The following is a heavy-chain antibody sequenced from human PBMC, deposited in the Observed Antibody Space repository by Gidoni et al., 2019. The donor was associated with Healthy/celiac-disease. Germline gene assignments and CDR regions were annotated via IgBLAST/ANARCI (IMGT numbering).Heavy chain of an antibody. J-gene: IGHJ4*02. Sequence: QVQLVQSGAEVKKPGASVKVSCQASGYTFTSYYMHLVRQDPGQGLEWMGIINPSGGSTSYAQKFQGRVTMTRDTSTSTVYMELSSLRSEDTAVYYCARIGGFRCSGGSCYNMIYGDYDYWGQGTLVTVSS. V-gene: IGHV1-46*01. CDR2: INPSGGST. CDR3: ARIGGFRCSGGSCYNMIYGDYDY. D-gene: IGHD2-15*01. CDR1: GYTFTSYY.